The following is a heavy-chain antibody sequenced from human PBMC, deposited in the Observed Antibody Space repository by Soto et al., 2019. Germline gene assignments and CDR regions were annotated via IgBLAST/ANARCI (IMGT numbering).Heavy chain of an antibody. Sequence: QVQLVQSGAEVKKPGSSVKVSCKASGGTFSSYTISWVRQAPGQGLEWMGRIIPILGIANYAQKFQGRVTITADKSTSTAYMELSSLRSEDTAVYYCARGWAYCSSTSCLSDYWGQGTLVTVSS. D-gene: IGHD2-2*01. J-gene: IGHJ4*02. V-gene: IGHV1-69*02. CDR2: IIPILGIA. CDR3: ARGWAYCSSTSCLSDY. CDR1: GGTFSSYT.